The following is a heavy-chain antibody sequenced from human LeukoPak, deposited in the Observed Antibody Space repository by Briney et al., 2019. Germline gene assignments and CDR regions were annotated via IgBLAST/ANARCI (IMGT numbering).Heavy chain of an antibody. V-gene: IGHV3-9*01. CDR2: INWNSGSI. J-gene: IGHJ4*02. CDR3: AKDRSSSWSLSTFDC. D-gene: IGHD6-13*01. CDR1: GFTFDDYA. Sequence: PGRSLRLSCAASGFTFDDYAMHWVRQAPGKGLEWVSGINWNSGSIGYADSVKGRFTISRDNTKNSLYLQMNSLRAEDTALYYCAKDRSSSWSLSTFDCWGQGTLVTVSS.